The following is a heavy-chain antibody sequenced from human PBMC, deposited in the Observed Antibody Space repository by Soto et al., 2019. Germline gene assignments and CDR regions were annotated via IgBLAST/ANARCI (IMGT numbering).Heavy chain of an antibody. Sequence: QITLKESGPTLVKPTQTLTLTCTFSGFSLSTSEVGVGWIRQPPGKALEWLALLYWDDDKRYNPSLKSRLTLTEDTSKNQVVLTLTNMDPVDTATYYCVHRAGMGGNSWLPGHWGQGTLVTVSS. D-gene: IGHD6-13*01. CDR2: LYWDDDK. V-gene: IGHV2-5*02. CDR1: GFSLSTSEVG. CDR3: VHRAGMGGNSWLPGH. J-gene: IGHJ4*02.